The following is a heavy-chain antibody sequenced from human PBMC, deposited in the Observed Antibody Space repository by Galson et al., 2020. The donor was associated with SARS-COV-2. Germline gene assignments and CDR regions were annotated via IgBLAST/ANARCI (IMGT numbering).Heavy chain of an antibody. CDR3: ARAIQLWPDHYNSSGYPYYYYGMDV. D-gene: IGHD3-22*01. CDR2: ISAYNGNT. J-gene: IGHJ6*02. V-gene: IGHV1-18*01. Sequence: ASVKVYCKASGYTFTSYGISWVRQAPGQGLEWMGWISAYNGNTNYAQKLQGRVTMTTDTSTSTAYMELRSLRSDDTAVYYCARAIQLWPDHYNSSGYPYYYYGMDVWGQGTTVTVSS. CDR1: GYTFTSYG.